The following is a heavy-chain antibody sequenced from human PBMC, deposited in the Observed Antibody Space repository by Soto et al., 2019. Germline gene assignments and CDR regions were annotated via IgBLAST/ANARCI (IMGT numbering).Heavy chain of an antibody. J-gene: IGHJ4*02. D-gene: IGHD6-19*01. V-gene: IGHV1-3*01. CDR3: ATWTWLVPFDY. Sequence: QVQLVQSGAEVKKPGASVKVSCKASGYTFTSYVIHWVRQAPGQRLEWMGWINAGNGYTKYSQKFQGRVTITRDTSASPAYMELNSLRSEDTAVYYCATWTWLVPFDYWGQGTLVTVSS. CDR2: INAGNGYT. CDR1: GYTFTSYV.